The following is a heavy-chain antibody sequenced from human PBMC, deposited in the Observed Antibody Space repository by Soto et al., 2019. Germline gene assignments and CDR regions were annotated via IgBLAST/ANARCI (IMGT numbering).Heavy chain of an antibody. CDR3: AHSWSQYYFEY. Sequence: QITLKESGPTLVTPTQPLTLTCTFSGFSLSTSGVGVGWIRQPPGKALEWLALIYWDDDKRYSPSLKSRLTITKDTSTNQAVLTMTNREPVDTATYHSAHSWSQYYFEYRGQGTLVTVSS. CDR1: GFSLSTSGVG. D-gene: IGHD3-3*01. CDR2: IYWDDDK. J-gene: IGHJ4*02. V-gene: IGHV2-5*02.